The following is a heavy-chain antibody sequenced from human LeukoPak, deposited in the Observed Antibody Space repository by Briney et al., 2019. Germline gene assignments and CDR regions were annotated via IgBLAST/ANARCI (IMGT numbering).Heavy chain of an antibody. CDR2: IYHSGST. CDR3: ARSIAVVGTFYFDY. CDR1: GYSISSGYY. Sequence: PSETLSLTCAVSGYSISSGYYWVWIRQPPGKGLEWTGTIYHSGSTYYNPSLKSRVTISVDTSKNQFSLKLSSVTAADTAVYYCARSIAVVGTFYFDYWGQESLVTVSS. J-gene: IGHJ4*02. D-gene: IGHD6-19*01. V-gene: IGHV4-38-2*01.